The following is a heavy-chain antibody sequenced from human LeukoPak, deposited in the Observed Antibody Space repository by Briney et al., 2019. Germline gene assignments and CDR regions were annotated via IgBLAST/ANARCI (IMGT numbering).Heavy chain of an antibody. J-gene: IGHJ4*02. Sequence: ASVKVSCRASGYTFTGYYVHWVRQAPGQGLEWMGRINPNSGGTNYAQKFQGRVTMTRDTSISTAYMELSRLRSDDTAVYYCAREGGSYGSSDSSGYSLDYWGQGTLVTVSS. CDR2: INPNSGGT. CDR3: AREGGSYGSSDSSGYSLDY. CDR1: GYTFTGYY. V-gene: IGHV1-2*06. D-gene: IGHD3-22*01.